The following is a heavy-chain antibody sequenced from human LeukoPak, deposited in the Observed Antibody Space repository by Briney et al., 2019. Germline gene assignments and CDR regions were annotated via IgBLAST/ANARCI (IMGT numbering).Heavy chain of an antibody. CDR1: GFTFTDTY. CDR2: ISPSGTDI. J-gene: IGHJ5*02. D-gene: IGHD6-19*01. Sequence: GGSLRLSCAVSGFTFTDTYMTWIRQAPAKGLESLSYISPSGTDISYADSVKGRFTISRDNAKNSLYQQMNSLRAEDTAVYYCARDRETVAGTLGWFDPWGQGTLVTVSS. V-gene: IGHV3-11*04. CDR3: ARDRETVAGTLGWFDP.